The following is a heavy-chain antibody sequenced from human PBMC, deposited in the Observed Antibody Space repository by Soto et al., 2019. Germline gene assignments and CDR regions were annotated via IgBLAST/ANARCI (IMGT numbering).Heavy chain of an antibody. V-gene: IGHV1-69*12. CDR2: IIPIFGTA. Sequence: QVQLVQSGAEVKKPGSSVKVSCKASGGTFRSYAISWVRQAPGQGLEWMGGIIPIFGTANYAEKFQGRVTITADESTRTAYMELSSLRSEDTAVYYCARSRTTPIIAEYFQHWGQGTLVTVSS. D-gene: IGHD1-1*01. J-gene: IGHJ1*01. CDR1: GGTFRSYA. CDR3: ARSRTTPIIAEYFQH.